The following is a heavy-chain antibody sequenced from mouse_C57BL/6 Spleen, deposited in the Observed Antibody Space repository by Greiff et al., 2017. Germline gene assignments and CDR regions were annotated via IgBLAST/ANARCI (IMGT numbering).Heavy chain of an antibody. CDR3: ARRRGKGWFAY. D-gene: IGHD2-1*01. CDR2: IDPSDSYT. V-gene: IGHV1-69*01. J-gene: IGHJ3*01. CDR1: GYTFTSYW. Sequence: QVQLQQPGAELVMPGASVKLSCKASGYTFTSYWMHWVKQRPGQGLEWIGEIDPSDSYTNYNQKFKGKSTLTVDKSSSTAYMQLSSLTSEDSAVYYCARRRGKGWFAYGGQGTLVTVSA.